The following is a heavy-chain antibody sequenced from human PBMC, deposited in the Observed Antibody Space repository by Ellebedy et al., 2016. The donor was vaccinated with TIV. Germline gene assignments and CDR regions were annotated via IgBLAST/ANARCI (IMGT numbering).Heavy chain of an antibody. Sequence: GGSLRLSCAASGFTFSNYNMNWVRQAPGKGLEWVSSVSGSRKTKYYADSVKGRFTISRDNAQNSLYLQMNSLRAEDTAVYYCARSLARPIFYIPPDYWGQGTLVTVSS. V-gene: IGHV3-48*01. CDR2: VSGSRKTK. D-gene: IGHD3-9*01. CDR1: GFTFSNYN. J-gene: IGHJ4*02. CDR3: ARSLARPIFYIPPDY.